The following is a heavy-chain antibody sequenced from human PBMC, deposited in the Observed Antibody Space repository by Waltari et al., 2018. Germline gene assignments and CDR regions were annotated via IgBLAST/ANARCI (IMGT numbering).Heavy chain of an antibody. V-gene: IGHV4-4*07. D-gene: IGHD6-13*01. CDR2: IYTSGST. J-gene: IGHJ2*01. CDR3: ARSRQLVPQGGWYFDL. Sequence: QVQLQESGPGLVKPSETLSLTCTVSGGSISSYYWSWIRQPAGKGLEWIGRIYTSGSTNYNPSLKSRVTMSVDTSKNQFSLELSSVTAADTAVYYCARSRQLVPQGGWYFDLWGRGTLVTVSS. CDR1: GGSISSYY.